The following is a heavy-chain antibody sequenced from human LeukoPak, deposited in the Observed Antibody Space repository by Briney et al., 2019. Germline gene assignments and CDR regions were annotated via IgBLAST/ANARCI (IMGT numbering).Heavy chain of an antibody. CDR1: GFTFSSYG. CDR3: AREYYYGSGSYCLIG. CDR2: IWYDGSNK. V-gene: IGHV3-33*01. J-gene: IGHJ4*02. Sequence: GGSLRLSCAASGFTFSSYGMHWVRQAPGKGLEWVAVIWYDGSNKYYADSVKGRFTISRDSSKNTLYLQMNSLRAEDTAVYYCAREYYYGSGSYCLIGWGQGTLVTVSS. D-gene: IGHD3-10*01.